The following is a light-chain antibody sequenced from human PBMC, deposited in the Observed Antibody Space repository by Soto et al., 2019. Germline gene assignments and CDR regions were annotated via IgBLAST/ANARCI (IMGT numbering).Light chain of an antibody. CDR1: QSVYNNY. J-gene: IGKJ1*01. CDR2: GAS. CDR3: QQFTFSLWT. Sequence: EVVLTKSPGTLSLSPGESATLSCRASQSVYNNYLAWYQQKPGQAPRLLIYGASTRATDIPDRFIASGSGTDFTLTIRRLEPEDFAVYYCQQFTFSLWTFGQGTRVEIK. V-gene: IGKV3-20*01.